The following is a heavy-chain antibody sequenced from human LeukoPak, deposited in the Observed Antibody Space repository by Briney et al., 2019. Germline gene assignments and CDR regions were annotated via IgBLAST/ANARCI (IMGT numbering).Heavy chain of an antibody. J-gene: IGHJ4*02. CDR1: GFTVSSNY. D-gene: IGHD1-26*01. CDR3: TKRVKYGGTWDHFAD. V-gene: IGHV3-73*01. Sequence: PGGSLRLSCAASGFTVSSNYMSWVRQAPGKGLEWVGRIRSKANSYATAYAASVKGRFTISRDNSKSTLILQMNSLRVEDTALYYCTKRVKYGGTWDHFADWGQGTLVTVST. CDR2: IRSKANSYAT.